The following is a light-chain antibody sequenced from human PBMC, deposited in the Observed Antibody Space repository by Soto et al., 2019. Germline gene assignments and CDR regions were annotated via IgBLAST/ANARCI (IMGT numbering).Light chain of an antibody. CDR3: QQYASSPRT. J-gene: IGKJ1*01. Sequence: EIVLTQSPGTLSLSPGERATLSCRASQSVSSSYLAWYQQKPGQAPRVLIYSASRRATGIPDRFSGSGSGTDFTLTISRLEPEDFAVYYCQQYASSPRTFGQGTKVEIK. V-gene: IGKV3-20*01. CDR1: QSVSSSY. CDR2: SAS.